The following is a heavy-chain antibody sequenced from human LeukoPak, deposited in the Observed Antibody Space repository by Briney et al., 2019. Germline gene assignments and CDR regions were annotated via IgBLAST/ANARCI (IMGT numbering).Heavy chain of an antibody. CDR2: ISYDGSNK. V-gene: IGHV3-30-3*01. CDR1: GFTFSSYA. CDR3: ARDVGYYDSSLDAFDI. Sequence: GGSLRLSCAASGFTFSSYAMLWVGQAPGKGLEWVAVISYDGSNKYYADYVKGRFTISRDNSKNTLYLQMNSLRAEDTAVYYCARDVGYYDSSLDAFDIWGQGTMVTVSS. D-gene: IGHD3-22*01. J-gene: IGHJ3*02.